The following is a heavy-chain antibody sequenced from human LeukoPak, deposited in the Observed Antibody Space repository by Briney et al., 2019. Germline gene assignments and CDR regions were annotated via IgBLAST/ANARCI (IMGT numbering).Heavy chain of an antibody. CDR2: ISYSGST. Sequence: WETLSLTCTVSGGSISSYYWSWIRQPPGKGLEWIGYISYSGSTDSNPSLKSRVTISVDTSKNQISLKLSSVTAADTAVYYCARTYCRGGRCHFDYWGQGTLVTVSA. V-gene: IGHV4-59*08. CDR3: ARTYCRGGRCHFDY. D-gene: IGHD2-15*01. CDR1: GGSISSYY. J-gene: IGHJ4*02.